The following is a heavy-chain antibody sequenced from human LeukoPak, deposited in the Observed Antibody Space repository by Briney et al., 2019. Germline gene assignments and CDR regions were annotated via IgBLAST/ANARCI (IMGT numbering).Heavy chain of an antibody. CDR3: ASSIAVAGPIDY. CDR1: GGTFGRYS. V-gene: IGHV1-69*02. CDR2: IIPIFGIA. J-gene: IGHJ4*02. Sequence: AASVKVSCKASGGTFGRYSITWVRQAPGQGLEWMGRIIPIFGIANYAQKFQGRVTITADKSTSTAYMELSSLRSEDTAVYYCASSIAVAGPIDYWGQGTLVTVSS. D-gene: IGHD6-19*01.